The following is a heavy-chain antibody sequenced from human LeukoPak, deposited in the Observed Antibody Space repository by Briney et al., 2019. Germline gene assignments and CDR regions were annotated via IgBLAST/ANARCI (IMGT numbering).Heavy chain of an antibody. D-gene: IGHD6-13*01. CDR1: GFTVSGNY. V-gene: IGHV3-53*01. Sequence: GRSLRLSCAASGFTVSGNYMSWVRQAPGKGLEWVSVIYTAGSTYNADSVKGRFTISRDKSKNTLYLQMNTLRAEDTAVYFCAGGNSWPGLSYWGQGTLLTVSS. CDR2: IYTAGST. J-gene: IGHJ4*02. CDR3: AGGNSWPGLSY.